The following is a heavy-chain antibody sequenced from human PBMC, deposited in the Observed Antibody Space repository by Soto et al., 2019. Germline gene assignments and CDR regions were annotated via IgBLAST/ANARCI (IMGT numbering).Heavy chain of an antibody. D-gene: IGHD3-22*01. CDR2: IYPGDSDT. V-gene: IGHV5-51*01. Sequence: GESLQISCKGSGYSFTSYWIGCVRQMPGKGLEWIGIIYPGDSDTRYSPSFQGQVTISADKSISTAYLQWSSLKASDTAMYYCARQGPENPTYYYDSSGYYLDAFDIWGQGTMVTVSS. CDR3: ARQGPENPTYYYDSSGYYLDAFDI. J-gene: IGHJ3*02. CDR1: GYSFTSYW.